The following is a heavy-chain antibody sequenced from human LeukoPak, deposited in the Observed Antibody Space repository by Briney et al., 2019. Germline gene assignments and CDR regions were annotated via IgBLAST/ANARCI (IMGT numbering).Heavy chain of an antibody. CDR1: GFTFSDCY. J-gene: IGHJ4*02. CDR3: ARDPITIFGVIDY. V-gene: IGHV3-11*01. Sequence: GGSLRLSCAASGFTFSDCYMSWIRQAPGKGLEWVSYISSSGSTIYYADSVKGRFTISRDNAKNSLYLQMNSLRADDTAVYYCARDPITIFGVIDYWGQGTLVTVSS. D-gene: IGHD3-3*01. CDR2: ISSSGSTI.